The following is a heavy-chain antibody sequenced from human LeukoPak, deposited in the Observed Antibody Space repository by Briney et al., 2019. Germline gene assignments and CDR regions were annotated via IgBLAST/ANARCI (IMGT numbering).Heavy chain of an antibody. D-gene: IGHD6-13*01. V-gene: IGHV3-48*03. CDR1: GFTFSSYE. CDR3: ANYDSSRSLGY. CDR2: ISSSGSTI. J-gene: IGHJ4*02. Sequence: GGSLRLSCAASGFTFSSYEMNWVRQAPGKGLEWVSYISSSGSTIYYADSVKGRFTISRDNSKNTLYLQMNSLTAEDTAIYYCANYDSSRSLGYWGQGTLVTVSS.